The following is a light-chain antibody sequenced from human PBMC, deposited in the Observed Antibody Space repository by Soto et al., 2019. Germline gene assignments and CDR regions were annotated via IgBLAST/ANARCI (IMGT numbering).Light chain of an antibody. V-gene: IGLV2-8*01. Sequence: QSVLTQPPSASGSPGQSVTISCTGTSSDVGSYNYVSWYQQHPGKAPKLMIYEVSKRPSGVPDRFSGSKSGNTASLTVSGLQAEDEAEYYCSSDAGSNIVFGGGTKLTVL. J-gene: IGLJ2*01. CDR1: SSDVGSYNY. CDR3: SSDAGSNIV. CDR2: EVS.